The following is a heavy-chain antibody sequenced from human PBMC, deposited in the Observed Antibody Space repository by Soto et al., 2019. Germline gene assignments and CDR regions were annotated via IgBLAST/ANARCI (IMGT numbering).Heavy chain of an antibody. CDR3: ARGRDEYKLGNV. V-gene: IGHV4-34*01. CDR1: GGSLSDYY. Sequence: PSATLSLTCAVSGGSLSDYYWPWIRQSPGKGLEWIGEIHPSGSTNYNPSLRSRVTISVDTSKNQFSLKLTSLTAADTAVYYCARGRDEYKLGNVWGHGTTVTVSS. D-gene: IGHD1-1*01. J-gene: IGHJ6*02. CDR2: IHPSGST.